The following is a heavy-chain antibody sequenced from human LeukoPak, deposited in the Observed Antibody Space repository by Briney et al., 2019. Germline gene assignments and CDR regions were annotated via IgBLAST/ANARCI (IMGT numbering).Heavy chain of an antibody. CDR2: INHSGST. CDR1: GGSFSGYY. CDR3: ARASRPDDSSGYYYDY. Sequence: PSETLSLTCAVYGGSFSGYYWSWIRQPPXXXXEWIGXINHSGSTNYNPSLKSRVTISVDTSKNQFSLKLSSVTAADTAVYYCARASRPDDSSGYYYDYWGQGTLVTVSS. D-gene: IGHD3-22*01. J-gene: IGHJ4*02. V-gene: IGHV4-34*01.